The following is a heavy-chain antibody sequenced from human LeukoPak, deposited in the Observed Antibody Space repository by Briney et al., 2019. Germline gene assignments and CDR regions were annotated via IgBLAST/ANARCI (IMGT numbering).Heavy chain of an antibody. CDR2: ITGSGGNT. Sequence: PGGSLRLSCAASGFIFSSYSMRWVRQAPGKGLEWVSVITGSGGNTYYADSVKGRFTISKDNSKSTVYLQMSSLRVDDTAVYYCAKAASSSWPSYYYGMDVWGQGTTVTVSS. V-gene: IGHV3-23*01. CDR1: GFIFSSYS. CDR3: AKAASSSWPSYYYGMDV. D-gene: IGHD6-13*01. J-gene: IGHJ6*02.